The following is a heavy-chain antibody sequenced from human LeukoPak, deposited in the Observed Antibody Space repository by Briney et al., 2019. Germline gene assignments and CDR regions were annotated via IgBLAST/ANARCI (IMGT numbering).Heavy chain of an antibody. CDR1: GFTVSSNY. J-gene: IGHJ4*02. CDR3: AKHLSAASYDY. D-gene: IGHD3-16*02. V-gene: IGHV3-23*01. Sequence: PGGSLRLSCVASGFTVSSNYMSWVRQAPGKGLEWVSTIGGRGVGTYYADSVKGRFTISRDNSKNTLYLQMNSLRAEDTAVYYCAKHLSAASYDYWGQGTLVTVSS. CDR2: IGGRGVGT.